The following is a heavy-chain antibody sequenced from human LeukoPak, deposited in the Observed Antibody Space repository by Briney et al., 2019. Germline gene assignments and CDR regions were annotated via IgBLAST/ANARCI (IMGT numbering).Heavy chain of an antibody. V-gene: IGHV4-4*07. Sequence: SETLSLTCTVSGGSISSYYWSWIRQPAGKGLEWIGRIYTSGSTNYNPSLKSRVTMSVDTSKNQFSLKLSSVTAADTAVYYCAGELSYYCSSTSCHDAFDIWGQGTMVTVSS. J-gene: IGHJ3*02. CDR1: GGSISSYY. CDR3: AGELSYYCSSTSCHDAFDI. D-gene: IGHD2-2*01. CDR2: IYTSGST.